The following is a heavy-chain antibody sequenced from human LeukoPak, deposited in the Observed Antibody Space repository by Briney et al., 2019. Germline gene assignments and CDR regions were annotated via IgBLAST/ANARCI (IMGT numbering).Heavy chain of an antibody. CDR3: ARVGGESYYDILTGYQAFDI. D-gene: IGHD3-9*01. CDR1: GYTFTSYD. J-gene: IGHJ3*02. V-gene: IGHV1-3*01. Sequence: ASVKVSCKASGYTFTSYDINWVRQATGQRLEWMGWINAGNGNTKYSQKFQGRVTITRDTSASTAYMELSSLRSEDTAVYYCARVGGESYYDILTGYQAFDIWGQGTMVTVSS. CDR2: INAGNGNT.